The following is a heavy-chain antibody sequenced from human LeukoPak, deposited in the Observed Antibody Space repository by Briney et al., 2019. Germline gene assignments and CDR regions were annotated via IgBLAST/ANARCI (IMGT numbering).Heavy chain of an antibody. D-gene: IGHD3-16*01. CDR2: ISYDGSNK. J-gene: IGHJ3*02. CDR1: GFTFSSYS. CDR3: AGERIGAQYAFDI. V-gene: IGHV3-30*14. Sequence: PGGSLRLSCAASGFTFSSYSMHWVRQAPGKGLEWVALISYDGSNKYYADSVEGRFTISRDNSKNTLYFQMNSLRFEDTAVYYCAGERIGAQYAFDIWGQGTMVTVSS.